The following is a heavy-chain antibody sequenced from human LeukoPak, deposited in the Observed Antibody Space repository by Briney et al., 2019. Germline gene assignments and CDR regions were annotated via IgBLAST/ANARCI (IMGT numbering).Heavy chain of an antibody. J-gene: IGHJ4*02. D-gene: IGHD3-10*01. CDR3: ARRGYYGSGSYYNN. V-gene: IGHV4-34*01. CDR1: GGSFSGYY. CDR2: INHSGST. Sequence: PSETLSLTCAVYGGSFSGYYWSWIRQPPGKGLEWIGEINHSGSTNYNPSLKSRVTISVDTSKNQFSLKLSSVTAADTAVYYCARRGYYGSGSYYNNWGQGTLVTVSS.